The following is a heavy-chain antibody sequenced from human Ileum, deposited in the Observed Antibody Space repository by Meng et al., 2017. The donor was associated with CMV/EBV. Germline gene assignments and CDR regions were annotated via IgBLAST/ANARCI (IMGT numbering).Heavy chain of an antibody. V-gene: IGHV4-39*07. Sequence: QLHLLEFGPGLVKPSENLSFICSVSGVLISRSRDDWGWILQSPGKGLEWIGSIYYRGSTYYNPSLKSRVTISVDTSNNQFSLNLESVTAADTATYYCARGSSSWAFDYWGQGTLVTVSS. CDR2: IYYRGST. CDR3: ARGSSSWAFDY. J-gene: IGHJ4*02. CDR1: GVLISRSRDD. D-gene: IGHD2-2*01.